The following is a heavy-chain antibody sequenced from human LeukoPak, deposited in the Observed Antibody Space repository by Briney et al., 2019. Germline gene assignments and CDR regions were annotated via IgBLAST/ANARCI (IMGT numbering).Heavy chain of an antibody. Sequence: SETLSLTCTVSGYSISSGYYWGWIRQPPGKGLEWIGSIYHSGSTYYSPSLKSRVTISVDTSKNQFSLKLSSVTAADTAVYYCATPKYSSSSGWFDPWGQGTLVTVSS. V-gene: IGHV4-38-2*02. CDR1: GYSISSGYY. D-gene: IGHD6-6*01. CDR2: IYHSGST. J-gene: IGHJ5*02. CDR3: ATPKYSSSSGWFDP.